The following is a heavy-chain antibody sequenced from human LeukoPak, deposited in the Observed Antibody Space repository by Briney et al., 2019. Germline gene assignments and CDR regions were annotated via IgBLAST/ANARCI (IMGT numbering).Heavy chain of an antibody. D-gene: IGHD5-12*01. Sequence: GGSLRLSCAASGFIFSSYGMHWVRQAPGKGLEWVADIWYDGSNKYYADSVKGRFTISRDNSKNTLYLQMNSLRAEDTAVYYCARGGGYSGYDFCDYWGQGTLVTVSS. CDR3: ARGGGYSGYDFCDY. V-gene: IGHV3-33*01. CDR2: IWYDGSNK. J-gene: IGHJ4*02. CDR1: GFIFSSYG.